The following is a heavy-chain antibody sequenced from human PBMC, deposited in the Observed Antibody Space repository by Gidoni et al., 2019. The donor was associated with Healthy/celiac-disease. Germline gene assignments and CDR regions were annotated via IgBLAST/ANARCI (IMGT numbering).Heavy chain of an antibody. CDR1: GYSFTSYW. CDR2: IYPGDSDT. CDR3: ARGEYYYDSSGYPDWYFDL. D-gene: IGHD3-22*01. V-gene: IGHV5-51*01. Sequence: EVQLVQSGAEVKKPGESLKISCKGSGYSFTSYWIGWVRQMPGKGLEWMGIIYPGDSDTRYSPSFQGQVTISADKSISTAYLQWSSLKASDTAMYYCARGEYYYDSSGYPDWYFDLWGRGTLVTVSS. J-gene: IGHJ2*01.